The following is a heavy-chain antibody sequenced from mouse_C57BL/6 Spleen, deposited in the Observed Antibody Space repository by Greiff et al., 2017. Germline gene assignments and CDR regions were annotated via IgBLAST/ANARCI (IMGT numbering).Heavy chain of an antibody. D-gene: IGHD2-4*01. V-gene: IGHV5-17*01. CDR2: ISSGSSTI. CDR3: ARQGDYDAWFAY. CDR1: GFTFSDYG. J-gene: IGHJ3*01. Sequence: EVKLVESGGGLVKPGGSLKLSCAASGFTFSDYGMHWVRQAPEKGLEWVAYISSGSSTIYYADTVKGGFNISRDNAKNTLFLQMTSLRSEDTAMYYCARQGDYDAWFAYWGQGTLVTVSA.